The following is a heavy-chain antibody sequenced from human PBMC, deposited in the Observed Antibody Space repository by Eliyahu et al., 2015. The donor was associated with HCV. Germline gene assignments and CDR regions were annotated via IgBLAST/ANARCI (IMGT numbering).Heavy chain of an antibody. J-gene: IGHJ6*02. D-gene: IGHD1-26*01. CDR2: ISXSSSYI. CDR1: GFTFSSYX. V-gene: IGHV3-21*01. Sequence: EVQLVESGGGLVKPGGSLRLSCAASGFTFSSYXXNWVRQAPGKGLEWVSSISXSSSYIYYADSVKGRXTISRDNAKNSLYLQMNSLRAEDTAVYYCARTGVVGAPRSGMDVWGQGTTVTVSS. CDR3: ARTGVVGAPRSGMDV.